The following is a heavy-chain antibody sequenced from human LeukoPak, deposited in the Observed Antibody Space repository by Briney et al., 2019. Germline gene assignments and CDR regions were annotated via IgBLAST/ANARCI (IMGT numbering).Heavy chain of an antibody. CDR3: ARRVYSGSYNWYFDL. D-gene: IGHD1-26*01. J-gene: IGHJ2*01. CDR1: GGSISTSTYY. Sequence: SETLSLTCTVSGGSISTSTYYWGWIRQPPGKGLEWIGSISYSGSTYNNPSLKSRVTISVDTSKSQFSLKLSSVTAPDMAVYYCARRVYSGSYNWYFDLWGRGTLVTVSS. CDR2: ISYSGST. V-gene: IGHV4-39*01.